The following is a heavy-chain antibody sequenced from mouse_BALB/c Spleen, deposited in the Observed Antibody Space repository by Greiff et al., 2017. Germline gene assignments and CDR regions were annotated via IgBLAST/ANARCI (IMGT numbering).Heavy chain of an antibody. CDR3: ARGNYGSSGDYFDY. CDR1: GFTFSSYA. V-gene: IGHV5-6-5*01. CDR2: ISSGGST. J-gene: IGHJ2*01. D-gene: IGHD1-1*01. Sequence: EVQGVESGGGLVKPGGSLKLSCAASGFTFSSYAMSWVRQTPEKRLEWVASISSGGSTYYPDSVKGRFTISRDNARNILYLQMSSLRSEDTAMYYCARGNYGSSGDYFDYWGQGTTLTVSS.